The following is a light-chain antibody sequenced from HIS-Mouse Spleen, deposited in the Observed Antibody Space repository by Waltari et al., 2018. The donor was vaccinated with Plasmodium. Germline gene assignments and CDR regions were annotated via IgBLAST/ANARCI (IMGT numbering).Light chain of an antibody. J-gene: IGKJ3*01. Sequence: EIVMTQSPATLSVSPGERATLSCRASQSVSSNLARYQQKPGQAPRLLIYGASTRATGIPARFSGSGPGTEFTLTISSLQSEDFAVYYCQQYNNWSFTFGPGTKVDIK. CDR3: QQYNNWSFT. CDR2: GAS. CDR1: QSVSSN. V-gene: IGKV3-15*01.